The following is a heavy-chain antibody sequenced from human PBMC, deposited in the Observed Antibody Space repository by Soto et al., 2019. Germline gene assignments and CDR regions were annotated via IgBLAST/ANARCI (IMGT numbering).Heavy chain of an antibody. CDR3: AKDRDYDILTGPPDY. D-gene: IGHD3-9*01. J-gene: IGHJ4*02. V-gene: IGHV3-33*06. CDR2: IWYEGSNK. Sequence: GGSLTLSCASSVFTLSSNHMHSVRQAPRKGLEWVALIWYEGSNKYYADSVKGRFIISRDNSKNTLYLQMNSLRAEDTAVYSCAKDRDYDILTGPPDYWGQGTLVTVSS. CDR1: VFTLSSNH.